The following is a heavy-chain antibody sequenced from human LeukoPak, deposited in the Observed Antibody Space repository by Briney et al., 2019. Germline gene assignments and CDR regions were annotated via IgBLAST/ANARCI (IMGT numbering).Heavy chain of an antibody. Sequence: GGSLRLSCAASGFTFRDFGIHWVRQAPGKGLEWVAFIRNDGSKDYYPDSVKGRFTISRDNSRTTLYLQMHSLRIEDTAVYYCVKGGSSSHNWFDPWGQGILVTVSS. CDR3: VKGGSSSHNWFDP. CDR2: IRNDGSKD. J-gene: IGHJ5*02. V-gene: IGHV3-30*02. CDR1: GFTFRDFG. D-gene: IGHD6-13*01.